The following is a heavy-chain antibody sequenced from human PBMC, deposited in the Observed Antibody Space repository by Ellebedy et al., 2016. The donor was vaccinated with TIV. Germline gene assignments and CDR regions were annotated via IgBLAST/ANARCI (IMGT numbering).Heavy chain of an antibody. J-gene: IGHJ4*02. CDR2: IKQDASEK. V-gene: IGHV3-7*01. Sequence: GGSLRLSXAASGFTFSSYWMSWVRQAPGKGLEWVANIKQDASEKYYVASVTGRFTISRDNAKKSLYLQMNSLRAEGTDTAVYYCVRDKMVDATTGSKFDYWGQGTLVTVSS. CDR1: GFTFSSYW. D-gene: IGHD2-15*01. CDR3: VRDKMVDATTGSKFDY.